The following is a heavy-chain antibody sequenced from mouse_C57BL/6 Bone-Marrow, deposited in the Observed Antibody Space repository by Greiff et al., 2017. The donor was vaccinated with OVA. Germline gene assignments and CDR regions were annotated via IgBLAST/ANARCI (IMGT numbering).Heavy chain of an antibody. Sequence: VQLQQSGPELVKPGASVKISCKASGYSFTGYYMHWVKQSHGNILEWIGYIYPCNGVSSYNEKFKGKATLTVDKSSSTAYMELRSLTSEDSAVYYWECGTCFDYWGQGTTLTVSS. V-gene: IGHV1-31*01. CDR1: GYSFTGYY. CDR2: IYPCNGVS. J-gene: IGHJ2*01. CDR3: ECGTCFDY. D-gene: IGHD2-14*01.